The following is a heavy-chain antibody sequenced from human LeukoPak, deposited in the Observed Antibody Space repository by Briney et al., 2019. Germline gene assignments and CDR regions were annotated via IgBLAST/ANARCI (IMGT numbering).Heavy chain of an antibody. CDR1: GFTFSSYQ. D-gene: IGHD2-2*03. J-gene: IGHJ6*02. V-gene: IGHV3-48*03. CDR3: ARGDGYCSSTSCYAGPSYGLDV. Sequence: PGGSLRLSCAAPGFTFSSYQFNSVPQAPGKGQEWDPYFSSSGRTIFYADSVKGRFTISRDNAKNSLYLQMNSLRAEDAAVYHCARGDGYCSSTSCYAGPSYGLDVWGQGTTVTVSS. CDR2: FSSSGRTI.